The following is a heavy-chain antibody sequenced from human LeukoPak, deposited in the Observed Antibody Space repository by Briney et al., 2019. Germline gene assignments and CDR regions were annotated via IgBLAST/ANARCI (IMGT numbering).Heavy chain of an antibody. Sequence: GGSLRLSCAASGFNFNVYTFNWVRQAPGKGLEWLSYISSTSKTTYYADSVKGRFTISRDNVKNLLFLEMSSLRVDDTAVYYCAREWRWEDGSGSYHNYYFDYWGQGTLVTVSS. CDR3: AREWRWEDGSGSYHNYYFDY. CDR1: GFNFNVYT. J-gene: IGHJ4*02. CDR2: ISSTSKTT. V-gene: IGHV3-48*01. D-gene: IGHD3-10*01.